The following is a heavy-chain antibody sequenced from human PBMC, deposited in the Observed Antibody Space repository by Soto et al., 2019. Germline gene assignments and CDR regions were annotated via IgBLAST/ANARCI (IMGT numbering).Heavy chain of an antibody. V-gene: IGHV3-15*01. D-gene: IGHD3-3*01. Sequence: GGSLRLSCAASGFTFSNAWMSWVRQAPGKGLEWVGRIKSKTDGGTTDYAAPVKGRFNISRDDSKNTLYLQMNSLKTEDTAVYYCTAEYYDFWSGYYLFDYWGQGTLVTVSS. CDR3: TAEYYDFWSGYYLFDY. CDR1: GFTFSNAW. J-gene: IGHJ4*02. CDR2: IKSKTDGGTT.